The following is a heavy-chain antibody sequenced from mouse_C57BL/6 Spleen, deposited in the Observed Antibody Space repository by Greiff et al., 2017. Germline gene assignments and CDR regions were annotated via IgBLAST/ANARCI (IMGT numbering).Heavy chain of an antibody. J-gene: IGHJ2*01. V-gene: IGHV1-82*01. CDR2: IYPGDGDT. CDR1: GYAFSSSW. CDR3: AREIITTVVPGYFDY. D-gene: IGHD1-1*01. Sequence: VKLQESGPELVKPGASVKISCKASGYAFSSSWMNWVKQRPGKGLEWIGRIYPGDGDTNYNGKFKGKATLTADKSSSTAYMQLSSLTSEDSAVYFCAREIITTVVPGYFDYWGQGTTLTVSS.